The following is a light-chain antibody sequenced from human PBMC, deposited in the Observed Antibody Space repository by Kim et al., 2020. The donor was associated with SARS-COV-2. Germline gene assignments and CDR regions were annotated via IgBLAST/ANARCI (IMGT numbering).Light chain of an antibody. CDR1: QSVSSTF. CDR2: GAS. J-gene: IGKJ2*03. Sequence: LSPGDSATLSCRASQSVSSTFLAGYQQKPGQAPRLLIYGASSRATVLPDRFSRSGSGTDFTLTISRLEPEDFVVYSCQQYGTSPYSFGQGTKLEIK. V-gene: IGKV3-20*01. CDR3: QQYGTSPYS.